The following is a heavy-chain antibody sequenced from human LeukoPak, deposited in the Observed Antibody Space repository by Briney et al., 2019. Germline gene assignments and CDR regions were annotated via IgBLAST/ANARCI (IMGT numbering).Heavy chain of an antibody. CDR2: ITSSSSYI. Sequence: GGSLRLSCAASGFTFSDYSMNWVRQAPGKGLEWVSSITSSSSYIYYADSVKGRFTISRDNAKNSLYLQMNSLSAEDTAVYYCARDRPHYGDDYWGQGTLLTVSS. D-gene: IGHD4/OR15-4a*01. V-gene: IGHV3-21*01. J-gene: IGHJ4*02. CDR1: GFTFSDYS. CDR3: ARDRPHYGDDY.